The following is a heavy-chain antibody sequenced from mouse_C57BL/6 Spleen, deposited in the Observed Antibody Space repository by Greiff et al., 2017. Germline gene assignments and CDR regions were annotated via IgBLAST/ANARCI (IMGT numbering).Heavy chain of an antibody. V-gene: IGHV1-66*01. D-gene: IGHD2-3*01. J-gene: IGHJ1*03. CDR2: IYPGSGNT. CDR3: ARGYDYGYFGV. Sequence: VQLQQSGPELVKPGASVKISCKASGYSFTSYYIHWVKQRPGQGLEWIGWIYPGSGNTKYNEKFKGKATLTADTSSSTAYMQLSSLTSEDSAVYYCARGYDYGYFGVWGTGATVTVSS. CDR1: GYSFTSYY.